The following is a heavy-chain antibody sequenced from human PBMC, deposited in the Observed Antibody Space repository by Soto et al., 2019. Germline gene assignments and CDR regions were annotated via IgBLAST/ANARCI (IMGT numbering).Heavy chain of an antibody. Sequence: ASVKVSCKASGQTFSTYAIHWVRQAPGQRLEWMGRINAGNGNTRYSQTFQGRVTITWDTSATTSYMELSSLRSEDTALYYCAISLAVEVPAASSYNWPDPWGQGTLATVSS. J-gene: IGHJ5*02. CDR2: INAGNGNT. CDR1: GQTFSTYA. D-gene: IGHD2-2*01. CDR3: AISLAVEVPAASSYNWPDP. V-gene: IGHV1-3*01.